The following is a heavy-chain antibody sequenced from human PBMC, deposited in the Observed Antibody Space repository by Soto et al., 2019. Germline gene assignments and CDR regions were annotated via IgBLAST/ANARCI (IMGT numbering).Heavy chain of an antibody. V-gene: IGHV4-34*01. D-gene: IGHD6-13*01. CDR3: ARTRSSSSSCRPIFDN. Sequence: QVQLQQWGAGLLKPSETLSLTCAVYDGSFSGYYWSWLRQPPGKGLEWIGEINHSGSTNYNPSLKSRVTISPDTSKNQFSLRLISVTAADTAVYHCARTRSSSSSCRPIFDNWGQGTLVTVSS. J-gene: IGHJ4*02. CDR2: INHSGST. CDR1: DGSFSGYY.